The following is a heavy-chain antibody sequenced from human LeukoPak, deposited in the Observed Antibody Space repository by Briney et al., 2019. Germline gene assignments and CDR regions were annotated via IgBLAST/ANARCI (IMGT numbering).Heavy chain of an antibody. CDR2: IYHSGNT. CDR3: ARGYDFWSGVMSDAFDI. CDR1: GGSISSHY. Sequence: PSETLSLTCTVSGGSISSHYWSWVRQTPGKGLEWIGHIYHSGNTKYNSALRGRVTISDDASKNQFSLRLSSVTAADTAVYFCARGYDFWSGVMSDAFDIWGRGPKVTVSS. J-gene: IGHJ3*02. D-gene: IGHD3-3*01. V-gene: IGHV4-59*11.